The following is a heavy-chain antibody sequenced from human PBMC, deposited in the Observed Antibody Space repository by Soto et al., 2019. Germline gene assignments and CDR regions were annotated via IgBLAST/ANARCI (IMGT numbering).Heavy chain of an antibody. J-gene: IGHJ2*01. CDR1: GYTFSDYF. D-gene: IGHD3-9*01. Sequence: QVQLVQSGAEVKKPGASVKVSCTTYGYTFSDYFLHWVRQPPGQGPEWMGFINPKRGGTEYAPKFQGRVTMTRDTSSSTVYMYLSGLTSDDTALHYCARDSGIPGRYWYFGLWGRGTLVTVSS. CDR2: INPKRGGT. CDR3: ARDSGIPGRYWYFGL. V-gene: IGHV1-2*02.